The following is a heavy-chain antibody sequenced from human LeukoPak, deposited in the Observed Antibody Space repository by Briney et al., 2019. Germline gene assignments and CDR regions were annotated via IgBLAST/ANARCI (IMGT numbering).Heavy chain of an antibody. J-gene: IGHJ1*01. CDR3: ARDSYYYGSGSYLLFQH. CDR2: IWYDGSNK. CDR1: GFTFSSYG. V-gene: IGHV3-33*01. D-gene: IGHD3-10*01. Sequence: GGSQRLSCAASGFTFSSYGMHWVRQAPGKGLEWVAVIWYDGSNKYYADSVKGRFTISRDNSKNTLYLQMNSLRAEDTAVYYCARDSYYYGSGSYLLFQHWGQGTLVTVSS.